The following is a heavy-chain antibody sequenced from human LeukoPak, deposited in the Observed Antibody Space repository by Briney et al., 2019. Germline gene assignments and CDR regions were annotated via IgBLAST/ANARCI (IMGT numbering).Heavy chain of an antibody. Sequence: SETLSLTCAVSGYSISSGYYWGWIRQPPGKGLEWIGSIYHSGSTYYNPSLKSRVTISVDTSENQFSLKLSSVTAADTAVYYCARSIVGATTDYWGQGTLVTVSS. J-gene: IGHJ4*02. D-gene: IGHD1-26*01. CDR3: ARSIVGATTDY. CDR2: IYHSGST. CDR1: GYSISSGYY. V-gene: IGHV4-38-2*01.